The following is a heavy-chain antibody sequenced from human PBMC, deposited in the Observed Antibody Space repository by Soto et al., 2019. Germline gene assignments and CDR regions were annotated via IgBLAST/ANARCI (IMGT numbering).Heavy chain of an antibody. V-gene: IGHV3-23*01. J-gene: IGHJ4*02. CDR2: ISGSGVSTYYAA. Sequence: LRLSCAASGFTFSRYAMSWVRQAPGKGLEWVSAISGSGVSTYYAAYYADSVDGRFTISRDNSKNTVYLQMNSLRAEDTAIYYCAKPLYYNGWSKFDFWGQGVLVTVSS. CDR3: AKPLYYNGWSKFDF. D-gene: IGHD3-10*01. CDR1: GFTFSRYA.